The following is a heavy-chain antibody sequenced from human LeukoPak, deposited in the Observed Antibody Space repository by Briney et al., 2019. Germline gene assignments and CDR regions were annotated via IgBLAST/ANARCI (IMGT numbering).Heavy chain of an antibody. D-gene: IGHD4-23*01. CDR2: ISGGGGNP. V-gene: IGHV3-23*01. Sequence: GGSLRLSCAASGFTYNSYAMSWVRQTPGKGLEWVSSISGGGGNPYYADSVKGRFTISRDNSKNTLYLQMNSLRAEDTAIYYCAKDSDGGKIDFFDCWGQGTLVSVSS. J-gene: IGHJ4*02. CDR3: AKDSDGGKIDFFDC. CDR1: GFTYNSYA.